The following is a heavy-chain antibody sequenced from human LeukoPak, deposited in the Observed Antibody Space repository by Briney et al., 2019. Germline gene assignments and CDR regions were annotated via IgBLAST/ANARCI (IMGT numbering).Heavy chain of an antibody. CDR3: ARAGPSGSSNDY. D-gene: IGHD1-26*01. V-gene: IGHV1-69*04. Sequence: SVKVSCKASAGSFSGQAITWVRQAPGQGLEWMGRIIPILGIANYAQKFQGRVTITADKSTSTAYMELSSLRSEDTAVYYCARAGPSGSSNDYWGQGTLVTVSS. CDR1: AGSFSGQA. CDR2: IIPILGIA. J-gene: IGHJ4*02.